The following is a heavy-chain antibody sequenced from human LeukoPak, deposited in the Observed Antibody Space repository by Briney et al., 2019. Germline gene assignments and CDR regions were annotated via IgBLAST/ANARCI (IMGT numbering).Heavy chain of an antibody. D-gene: IGHD6-13*01. J-gene: IGHJ4*02. CDR1: GYTFTSYY. V-gene: IGHV1-46*01. Sequence: VASVKVSRKASGYTFTSYYMHWVRQAPGQGLEWMGIINPSGGSTSYAQKFHGRITMTGDTSTSTVYVDLNSLTSEDTAVYYCARGPHSSSWPDIPRDYWGQGTLVTVSS. CDR3: ARGPHSSSWPDIPRDY. CDR2: INPSGGST.